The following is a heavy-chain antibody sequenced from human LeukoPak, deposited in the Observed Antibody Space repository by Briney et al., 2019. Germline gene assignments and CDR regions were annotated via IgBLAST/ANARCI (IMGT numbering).Heavy chain of an antibody. Sequence: GGSLSLSCAASGFTFSNYWMTWVRQAPGKGLEWVGNIRQDGSAKHYVDSVKGRFTISRDNDKNSLYLQMNSLRVDDTAVYYCARDLYASGSHDYWGQGTLVTVS. V-gene: IGHV3-7*04. D-gene: IGHD3-10*01. J-gene: IGHJ4*02. CDR2: IRQDGSAK. CDR1: GFTFSNYW. CDR3: ARDLYASGSHDY.